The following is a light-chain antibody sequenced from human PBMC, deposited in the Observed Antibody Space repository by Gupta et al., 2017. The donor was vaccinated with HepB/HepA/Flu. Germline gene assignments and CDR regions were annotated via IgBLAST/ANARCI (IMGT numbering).Light chain of an antibody. Sequence: DIVLTQSPGTLSLSPGERATLSCRASQSVRNKYLAWYLQKPGQAPRLLIYGASSRATGIPDRFSGSGYETDFTLTISRLEPEDFAVFYCQQYGSSPYTFGQGTKLEIK. CDR2: GAS. J-gene: IGKJ2*01. CDR3: QQYGSSPYT. V-gene: IGKV3-20*01. CDR1: QSVRNKY.